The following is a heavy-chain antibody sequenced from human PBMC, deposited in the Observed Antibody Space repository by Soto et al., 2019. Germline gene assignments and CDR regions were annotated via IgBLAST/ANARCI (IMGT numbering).Heavy chain of an antibody. J-gene: IGHJ5*02. CDR3: ARLRLYCSSTSCHGGWFDP. CDR2: IYYSGST. D-gene: IGHD2-2*01. CDR1: GGSFSGYY. Sequence: PSETLSLTCAVYGGSFSGYYWSWIRQPPGKGLEWIGYIYYSGSTNYNPSLKSRVTISVDTSKNQFSLKLSSVTAADTAVYYCARLRLYCSSTSCHGGWFDPWGQGTLVTVSS. V-gene: IGHV4-59*01.